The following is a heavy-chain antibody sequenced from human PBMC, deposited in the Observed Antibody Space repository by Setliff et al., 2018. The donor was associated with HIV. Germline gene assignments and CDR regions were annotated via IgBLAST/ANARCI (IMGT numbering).Heavy chain of an antibody. CDR1: GFTFSSYA. J-gene: IGHJ4*02. CDR2: MSYDGNNK. CDR3: ARGNYDIVTGYYNVYYFDY. Sequence: AGGSLRLSCAASGFTFSSYAMHWVRQAPGKGLEWVAVMSYDGNNKYYADSVKGRFTIARDDSKNTLYLQMNSLRVEDTAVCYCARGNYDIVTGYYNVYYFDYWGQGTLVTVSS. V-gene: IGHV3-30*01. D-gene: IGHD3-9*01.